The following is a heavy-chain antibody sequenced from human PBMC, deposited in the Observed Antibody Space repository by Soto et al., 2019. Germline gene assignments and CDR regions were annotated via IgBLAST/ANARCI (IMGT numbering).Heavy chain of an antibody. J-gene: IGHJ6*03. V-gene: IGHV5-51*01. Sequence: PGESLKISCKGSGYSFTSYWIGWVRQMPGKGLKWMGIIYPGDSDTRYSPSFQGQVTISADKSISTAYLQWSSLKASDTAMYYCARGDRIAARYWNYYYYYMDVWGKGTTVTVSS. D-gene: IGHD6-6*01. CDR2: IYPGDSDT. CDR3: ARGDRIAARYWNYYYYYMDV. CDR1: GYSFTSYW.